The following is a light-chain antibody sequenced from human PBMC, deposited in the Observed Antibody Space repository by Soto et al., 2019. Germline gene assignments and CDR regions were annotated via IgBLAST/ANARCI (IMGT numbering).Light chain of an antibody. J-gene: IGLJ2*01. CDR1: SSDVGAYNY. Sequence: QSALTQPPSESGSPGQSVTISCTGTSSDVGAYNYVSWYQQHPGKAPTLMIYEVNKRPSGVPDRFSGSKSGNTASLTVSGLQAEDEAEYYCSSYAGTYIHVVFGGGTKLTVL. CDR2: EVN. V-gene: IGLV2-8*01. CDR3: SSYAGTYIHVV.